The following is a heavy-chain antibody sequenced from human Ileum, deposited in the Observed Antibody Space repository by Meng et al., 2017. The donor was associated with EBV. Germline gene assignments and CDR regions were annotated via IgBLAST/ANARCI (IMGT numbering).Heavy chain of an antibody. CDR3: ARGARLAPFDY. V-gene: IGHV6-1*01. J-gene: IGHJ4*02. Sequence: HVQLQQSGPGLVQPSQTLSLPCAISGDSVSTNSAAWNWIRRSPSRGLEWLGRTYYRSKWYSEYAVSVKSRITINADTSKNQFSLQLNSVTPEDTAVYYCARGARLAPFDYWGQGTLVTVSS. CDR2: TYYRSKWYS. CDR1: GDSVSTNSAA. D-gene: IGHD6-19*01.